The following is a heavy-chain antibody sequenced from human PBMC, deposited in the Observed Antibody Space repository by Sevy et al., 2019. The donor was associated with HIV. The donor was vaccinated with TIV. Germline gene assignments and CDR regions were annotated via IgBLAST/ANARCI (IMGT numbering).Heavy chain of an antibody. Sequence: GGSLRLSCAASGFSISGYSMHWVRQAPGKGLEWVAVIWYDGTNREYADSVKGRFTISRDSSKNTLYLQMNSLRVEDTAVYYCAREDIRVAGVGYYFHSWGQGTLVTVSS. J-gene: IGHJ4*02. CDR1: GFSISGYS. CDR3: AREDIRVAGVGYYFHS. V-gene: IGHV3-33*01. CDR2: IWYDGTNR. D-gene: IGHD6-19*01.